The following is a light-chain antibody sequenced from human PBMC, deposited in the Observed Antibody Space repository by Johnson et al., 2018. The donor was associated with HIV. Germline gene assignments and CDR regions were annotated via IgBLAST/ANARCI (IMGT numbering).Light chain of an antibody. CDR1: SSNIGNNY. Sequence: QSVLTQPPSVSAAPGQKVTISCSGSSSNIGNNYVSWYQQLPGTAPKLLIYDNNKRPSGIPDRFSGSKYGTSATLGITGLQTGDEADYYCGTWDSSLSASFGTGTKVTVL. J-gene: IGLJ1*01. V-gene: IGLV1-51*01. CDR3: GTWDSSLSAS. CDR2: DNN.